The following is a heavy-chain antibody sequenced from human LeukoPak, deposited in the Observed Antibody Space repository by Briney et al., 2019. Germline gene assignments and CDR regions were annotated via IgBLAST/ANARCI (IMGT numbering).Heavy chain of an antibody. CDR3: ARVPGDSGYFDY. CDR2: IKRDGSEK. CDR1: GFPFSSYW. Sequence: PGGSLRLSCVASGFPFSSYWMGWVRQAPGKGLEWVANIKRDGSEKYYVDSVKGRFGISRDNAKNSLYLQMNSLRAEDTAMYYCARVPGDSGYFDYWGQGILVTVSS. J-gene: IGHJ4*02. D-gene: IGHD3-22*01. V-gene: IGHV3-7*03.